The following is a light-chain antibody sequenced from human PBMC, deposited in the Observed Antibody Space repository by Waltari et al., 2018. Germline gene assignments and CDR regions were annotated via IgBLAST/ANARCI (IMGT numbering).Light chain of an antibody. CDR3: SSYAGDNILI. V-gene: IGLV2-8*01. Sequence: QSALSQPPSASGSPGQSVSLSCPGTSSDVAFYDFVPLYKQAPGKAPNLIVYDVNKRPSGVPGRFSGSKSGNTASLIFSGLQADDEAYYYCSSYAGDNILIFGGGTNLTV. CDR2: DVN. CDR1: SSDVAFYDF. J-gene: IGLJ2*01.